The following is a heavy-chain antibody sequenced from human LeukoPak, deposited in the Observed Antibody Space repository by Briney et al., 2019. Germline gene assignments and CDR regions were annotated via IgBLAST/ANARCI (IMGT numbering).Heavy chain of an antibody. Sequence: SETLSLTCAVYGGSFSGYYWSWIRQPPGKGLEWIGEINHSGSTNYNPSLKSRVTISVDTSKNQFSLKLSSVTAADTAVYYCARGQGIAAAGRRNYYYGMDVWGKGTTVTVSS. J-gene: IGHJ6*04. CDR1: GGSFSGYY. V-gene: IGHV4-34*01. CDR3: ARGQGIAAAGRRNYYYGMDV. D-gene: IGHD6-13*01. CDR2: INHSGST.